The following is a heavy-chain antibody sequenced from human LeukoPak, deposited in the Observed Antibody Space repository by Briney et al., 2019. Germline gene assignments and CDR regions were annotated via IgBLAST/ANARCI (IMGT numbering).Heavy chain of an antibody. J-gene: IGHJ4*02. Sequence: ASVKVSCKASGGTFSSYAISWVRQAPGQGLEWMGGIIPIFGTANYAQKFQGRVTITADESTSTAYMELSSLRSEDTVVYYCARSGGDYDILTGYPPLYFDYWGQGTLVTVSS. CDR1: GGTFSSYA. CDR3: ARSGGDYDILTGYPPLYFDY. V-gene: IGHV1-69*13. CDR2: IIPIFGTA. D-gene: IGHD3-9*01.